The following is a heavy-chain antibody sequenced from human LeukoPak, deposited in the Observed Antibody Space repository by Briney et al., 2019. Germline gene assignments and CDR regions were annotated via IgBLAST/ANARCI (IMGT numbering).Heavy chain of an antibody. D-gene: IGHD6-19*01. CDR2: FDPEDGET. CDR1: GYTLTELS. J-gene: IGHJ3*01. CDR3: ARYGNGEWLAHYAFDV. Sequence: ASVTVSCEVSGYTLTELSMHWVRQAPGKGLEWMGGFDPEDGETIYAQKFQGRVTMTEDTSTDTAYMELSSLGSEDTAVYYCARYGNGEWLAHYAFDVWGQGTMVTVSS. V-gene: IGHV1-24*01.